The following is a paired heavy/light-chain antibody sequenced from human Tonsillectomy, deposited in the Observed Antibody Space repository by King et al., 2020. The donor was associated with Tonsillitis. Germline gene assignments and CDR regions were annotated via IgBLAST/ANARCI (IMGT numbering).Light chain of an antibody. J-gene: IGKJ2*01. Sequence: AIRMTQSPSSFSASTGDRVTITCRASQGISSYLAWYQQKPGKAPKLLIYAASTLQGGVPSRFSGSGSGTDFTLTISRLQSEDFATYYCQQYYSDPYTFGQGTKLEIK. V-gene: IGKV1-8*01. CDR3: QQYYSDPYT. CDR1: QGISSY. CDR2: AAS.
Heavy chain of an antibody. J-gene: IGHJ4*02. D-gene: IGHD6-13*01. CDR1: GFTFNNYA. CDR2: NSGSGDSA. Sequence: EVQLLESGGGLVQPGGSLRLSCAASGFTFNNYAMSWVRQAPGKGLEWVSGNSGSGDSAYYADSVKGRFTISRDNSKNTLYLQMNSLRAEDTAVYYCAKALGVYSNFDYWGQGTLVTVSS. V-gene: IGHV3-23*01. CDR3: AKALGVYSNFDY.